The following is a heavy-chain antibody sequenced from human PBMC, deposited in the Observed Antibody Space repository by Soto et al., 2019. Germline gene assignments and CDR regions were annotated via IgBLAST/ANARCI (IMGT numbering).Heavy chain of an antibody. Sequence: PSDTLSLTCTVSGGSISSYYWSWIRQPPGKGLEWIGYIYYSGSTNYNPSLKSRVTISVDTSKNQFSLKLSSVTAADTAVYYCARGGHPPSFDYWGQGTLVTVSS. J-gene: IGHJ4*02. CDR1: GGSISSYY. CDR2: IYYSGST. D-gene: IGHD3-10*01. CDR3: ARGGHPPSFDY. V-gene: IGHV4-59*01.